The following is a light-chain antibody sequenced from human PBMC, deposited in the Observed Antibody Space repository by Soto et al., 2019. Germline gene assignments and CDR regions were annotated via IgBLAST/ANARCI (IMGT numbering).Light chain of an antibody. J-gene: IGKJ4*01. Sequence: ENVLPQAPGTLSLSPGERVTLSCRASQAVSSGYVAWYQQKHGQAPRLLIYGASSRATGIPDRFSGSGSGTEFSLTISRLEPEDFAVYYCQQYGASPLTFGGGTNVEIK. CDR1: QAVSSGY. V-gene: IGKV3-20*01. CDR3: QQYGASPLT. CDR2: GAS.